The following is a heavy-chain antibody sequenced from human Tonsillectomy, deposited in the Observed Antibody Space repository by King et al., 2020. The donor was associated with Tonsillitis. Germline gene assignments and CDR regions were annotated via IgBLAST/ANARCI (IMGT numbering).Heavy chain of an antibody. CDR3: TRGCPDCNLGGDCFEN. CDR2: ISYDGRNK. D-gene: IGHD2-21*01. V-gene: IGHV3-33*05. CDR1: GFTFSKYG. Sequence: VQLVESGGDVVQPGRSLRLSCAVSGFTFSKYGMHWVRHALGKGLEWVAVISYDGRNKYYGESVKGRFTISRDNSKNTMYLEMNNLGGEDTAIYYCTRGCPDCNLGGDCFENWGQGTMVTVSS. J-gene: IGHJ3*02.